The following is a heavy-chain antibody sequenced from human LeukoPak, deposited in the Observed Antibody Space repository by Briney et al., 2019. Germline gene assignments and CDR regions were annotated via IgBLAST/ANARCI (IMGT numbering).Heavy chain of an antibody. CDR3: AREKCSGGSCPGAFDI. CDR1: GGSISSYY. Sequence: PSETLSLTCTVSGGSISSYYWSWIRQPPGKGLEWIGYIYYSGSTNYNPSLKSRVTISVDTSKNQFSLKLSSVTAADTAVYYCAREKCSGGSCPGAFDIWGQGTMVTVSS. J-gene: IGHJ3*02. CDR2: IYYSGST. V-gene: IGHV4-59*01. D-gene: IGHD2-15*01.